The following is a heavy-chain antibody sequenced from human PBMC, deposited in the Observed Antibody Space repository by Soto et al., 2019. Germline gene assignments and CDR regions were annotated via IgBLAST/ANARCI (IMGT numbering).Heavy chain of an antibody. CDR1: GYTFANYG. J-gene: IGHJ4*02. CDR3: AMSGAAAAFDY. Sequence: GASVKVSCKTSGYTFANYGISWGRQAPGQGLEWMGWITTDKGKTTYAQKFQGRVTITRDTSASTAYMELSSLRSEDTAVYYCAMSGAAAAFDYWGQGTLVTVSS. CDR2: ITTDKGKT. V-gene: IGHV1-18*01. D-gene: IGHD6-13*01.